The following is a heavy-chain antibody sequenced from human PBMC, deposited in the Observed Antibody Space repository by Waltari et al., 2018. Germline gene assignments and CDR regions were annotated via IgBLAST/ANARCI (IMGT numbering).Heavy chain of an antibody. J-gene: IGHJ4*02. CDR1: GFTFSSYR. CDR3: ARAWEDSGYGVDY. D-gene: IGHD5-12*01. V-gene: IGHV3-48*01. CDR2: ISSSSSTI. Sequence: EVQLVESGGGLVQPGGSLRLSWAAYGFTFSSYRLNWVRKAPGKGLECVSYISSSSSTIYYADSVKGRFTISRDNAKNSLYLQMNSLRAEDTAVYYCARAWEDSGYGVDYWGQGTLVTVSS.